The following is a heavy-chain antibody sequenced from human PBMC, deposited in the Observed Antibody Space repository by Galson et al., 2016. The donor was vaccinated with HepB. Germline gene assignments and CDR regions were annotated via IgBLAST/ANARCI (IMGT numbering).Heavy chain of an antibody. Sequence: SLRLSCAVSGFTFTDYYMTWIRQAPGKGLEWLSYSSSSGNNLKYADSVRGRFNISRDNSKNSVFLQMNSLTADDTAVYYCERGQQYPLLRYYFDYWCQEALVTVSS. CDR3: ERGQQYPLLRYYFDY. J-gene: IGHJ4*02. D-gene: IGHD3-22*01. CDR2: SSSSGNNL. V-gene: IGHV3-11*04. CDR1: GFTFTDYY.